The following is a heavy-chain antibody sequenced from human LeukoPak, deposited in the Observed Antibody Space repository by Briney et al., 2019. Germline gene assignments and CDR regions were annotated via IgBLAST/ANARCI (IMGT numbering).Heavy chain of an antibody. CDR2: ISSSGSTI. V-gene: IGHV3-11*04. CDR3: ARSSGSYSSDIGY. Sequence: TGGSLRLSCAASGFTFSDYYMSWIRQAPGKGLEWVSYISSSGSTIYYADSVKGRFTISRDNAKNSLYLQMNSLRADDTAVYYCARSSGSYSSDIGYWGQGTLVTVSS. J-gene: IGHJ4*02. CDR1: GFTFSDYY. D-gene: IGHD3-10*01.